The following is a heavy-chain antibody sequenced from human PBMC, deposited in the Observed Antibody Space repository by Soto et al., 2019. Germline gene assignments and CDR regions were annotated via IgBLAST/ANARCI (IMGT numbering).Heavy chain of an antibody. CDR3: AKDRVPAGVAAAGTNYFDY. Sequence: GGSLRLSCAASGFTFSSYAMSWVRQAPGKGLEWVSAISGSGGSTYYADSVKGRFTISRDNSKNTLYLQMNSLRAEDTAVYYCAKDRVPAGVAAAGTNYFDYWGQGTLVTVSS. V-gene: IGHV3-23*01. J-gene: IGHJ4*02. CDR2: ISGSGGST. D-gene: IGHD6-13*01. CDR1: GFTFSSYA.